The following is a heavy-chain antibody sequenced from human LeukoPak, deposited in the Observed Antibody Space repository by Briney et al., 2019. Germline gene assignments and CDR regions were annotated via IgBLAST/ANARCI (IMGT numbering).Heavy chain of an antibody. D-gene: IGHD6-19*01. CDR3: ARGQWLDYFDY. Sequence: GGSLRLSCAASGFTFSSYWMSWVRQAPGKGLEGVANIKQDGSEKYYVDSVKGRFTISRDNAKNSLYLQMNSLRAEDTAVYYCARGQWLDYFDYWGQGTLVTVSS. V-gene: IGHV3-7*04. J-gene: IGHJ4*02. CDR1: GFTFSSYW. CDR2: IKQDGSEK.